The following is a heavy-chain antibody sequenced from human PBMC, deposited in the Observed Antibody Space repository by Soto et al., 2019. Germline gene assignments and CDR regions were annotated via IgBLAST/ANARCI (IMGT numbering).Heavy chain of an antibody. J-gene: IGHJ5*02. Sequence: SETLSLTXTVSGGSISSYYWSWIRQPAGKGLEWIGRIYTSGSTNYNPSLKSRVTMSVDTSKNQFSLKLSSVTAADTAVYYCARDIAVAGIEWFDPWGQGTLVTVSS. V-gene: IGHV4-4*07. D-gene: IGHD6-19*01. CDR2: IYTSGST. CDR1: GGSISSYY. CDR3: ARDIAVAGIEWFDP.